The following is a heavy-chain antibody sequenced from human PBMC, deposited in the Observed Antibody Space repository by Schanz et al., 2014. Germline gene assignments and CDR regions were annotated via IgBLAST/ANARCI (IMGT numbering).Heavy chain of an antibody. CDR1: GDSLSFYY. J-gene: IGHJ4*02. V-gene: IGHV4-4*07. D-gene: IGHD3-16*01. Sequence: QVQLQESGPGLVKPSETLSLSCTFSGDSLSFYYWSWIRQPAGKGLEWIGRTQTSGTATYNPSLRGRVTMSVDTSKNQSSLKLISVTAADTAVYYCAREWGSIDFWGQGTLVTVSS. CDR3: AREWGSIDF. CDR2: TQTSGTA.